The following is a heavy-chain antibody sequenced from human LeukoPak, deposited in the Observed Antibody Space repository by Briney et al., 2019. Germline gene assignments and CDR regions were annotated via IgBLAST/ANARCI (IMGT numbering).Heavy chain of an antibody. J-gene: IGHJ4*02. D-gene: IGHD2/OR15-2a*01. CDR1: GFTFSSYG. CDR2: IWYDGSNK. Sequence: GGSLRLSCAASGFTFSSYGMHWVRQAPGKGLEWVALIWYDGSNKYYTDSVKGRLTISRDNSKNTLYLQINSLRAEDTAIYYCAREGPRGNSQFDYWGQGTLVTVSS. V-gene: IGHV3-33*01. CDR3: AREGPRGNSQFDY.